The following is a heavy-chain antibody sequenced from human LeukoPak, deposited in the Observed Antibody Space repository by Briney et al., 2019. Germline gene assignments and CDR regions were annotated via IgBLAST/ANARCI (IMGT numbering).Heavy chain of an antibody. V-gene: IGHV3-7*01. D-gene: IGHD5-12*01. CDR2: IKQDGSDK. J-gene: IGHJ6*02. CDR3: AREGYSGYEDGFYYYNGMDV. CDR1: GFTFSSYW. Sequence: PGGSLRLSCAASGFTFSSYWMSWVRQAPGKGLEWVANIKQDGSDKHYVDSVKGRFTISRDNAKNSLFLQMNGLRAEDTAVYYCAREGYSGYEDGFYYYNGMDVWGQGTTVTVAS.